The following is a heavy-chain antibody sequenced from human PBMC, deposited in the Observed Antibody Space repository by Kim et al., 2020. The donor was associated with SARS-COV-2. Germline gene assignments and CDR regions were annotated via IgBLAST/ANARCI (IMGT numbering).Heavy chain of an antibody. Sequence: NNDETETYYADSVKGRFTISSDNAMNMVYLQMSSLDAEDTAVYYCTTAFEFWGQGTLVTVSS. J-gene: IGHJ4*02. CDR2: NNDETET. CDR3: TTAFEF. V-gene: IGHV3-74*01.